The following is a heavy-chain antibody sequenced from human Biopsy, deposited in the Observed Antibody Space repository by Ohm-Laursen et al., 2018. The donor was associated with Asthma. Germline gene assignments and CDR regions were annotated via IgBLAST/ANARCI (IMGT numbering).Heavy chain of an antibody. CDR1: GYNFISFA. Sequence: SVTASCKASGYNFISFAIHWARQAPGQRLEWMGWVNTGNGDTKYSQKFQGRVTITRDTSASTAYMELRSLRSEDTATYYCARTYYDFLTGQVKDVFGVWGQGTMVTVSS. V-gene: IGHV1-3*04. CDR2: VNTGNGDT. J-gene: IGHJ3*01. D-gene: IGHD3-9*01. CDR3: ARTYYDFLTGQVKDVFGV.